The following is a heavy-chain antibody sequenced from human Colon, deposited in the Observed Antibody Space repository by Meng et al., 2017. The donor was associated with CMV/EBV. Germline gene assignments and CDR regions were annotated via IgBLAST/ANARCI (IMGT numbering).Heavy chain of an antibody. D-gene: IGHD3-10*01. CDR2: TNHVGST. V-gene: IGHV4-34*01. Sequence: QVQLQQWGIGLLKPSETLSLTCDVDGSYVNVYYWTWLRQSPERGLEWIGDTNHVGSTNYNPSLKGRVTISVDTTKDRFSLTLASVTAADSGVYYCARLGGFGYWGQGTLVTFSS. CDR3: ARLGGFGY. CDR1: GSYVNVYY. J-gene: IGHJ4*02.